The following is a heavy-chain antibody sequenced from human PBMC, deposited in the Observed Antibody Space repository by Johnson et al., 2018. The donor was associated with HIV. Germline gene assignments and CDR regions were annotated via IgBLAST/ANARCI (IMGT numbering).Heavy chain of an antibody. CDR3: TTAASSSWYGEDAFDI. J-gene: IGHJ3*02. V-gene: IGHV3-15*01. CDR1: GFTFSDYY. Sequence: VQLVESGGGLVQPGGSLRLSCAASGFTFSDYYMSCVRQAPGKGLEWVGRIKSKTDGGTTDYAAPVKGRFTISRDDSKNTLYLQMNSLKTEDTAVYYCTTAASSSWYGEDAFDIWGQGTMVTVSS. D-gene: IGHD6-13*01. CDR2: IKSKTDGGTT.